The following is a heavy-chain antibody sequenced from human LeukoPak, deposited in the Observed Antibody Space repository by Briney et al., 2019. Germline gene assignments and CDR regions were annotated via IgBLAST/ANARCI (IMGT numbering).Heavy chain of an antibody. CDR3: ARDFSMTIFGVVIAGGMDV. V-gene: IGHV3-48*02. D-gene: IGHD3-3*01. CDR2: ISSSSSTI. CDR1: GFTFSSCS. Sequence: GGSLRLSCAASGFTFSSCSMNWVRQAPGKGLEWVSYISSSSSTIYYADSVKGRFTISRDNAKNSLYLQMNSLRDEDTAVYYCARDFSMTIFGVVIAGGMDVWGQGTTVTVSS. J-gene: IGHJ6*02.